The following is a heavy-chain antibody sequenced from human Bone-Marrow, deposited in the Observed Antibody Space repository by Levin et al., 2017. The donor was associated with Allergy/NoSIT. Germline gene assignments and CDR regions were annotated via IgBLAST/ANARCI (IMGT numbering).Heavy chain of an antibody. CDR2: ISSSSSYT. Sequence: GESLKISCAASGFTFSDYYMSWIRQAPGKGLEWVSYISSSSSYTNYADSVKGRFTISRDNAKNSLYLQMNSLRAEDTAVYYCARDGSDYYGSGSSPGAWGQGTLVTVSS. CDR1: GFTFSDYY. D-gene: IGHD3-10*01. CDR3: ARDGSDYYGSGSSPGA. V-gene: IGHV3-11*05. J-gene: IGHJ5*02.